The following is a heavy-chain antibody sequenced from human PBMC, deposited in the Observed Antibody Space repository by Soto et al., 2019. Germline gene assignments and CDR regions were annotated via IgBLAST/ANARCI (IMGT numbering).Heavy chain of an antibody. CDR3: ARTLGDDYSDPNAFDI. D-gene: IGHD4-17*01. CDR2: TRNKANSYTT. J-gene: IGHJ3*02. Sequence: EVQLVESGGGLVQPGGSLRLSCAASGFTFSDHYMDWVRQAPGKGLEWVGRTRNKANSYTTEYAASVKGRFTISRDDSKNSLYLQMNSLKTEDTAVYYCARTLGDDYSDPNAFDIWGQGTMVTVSS. V-gene: IGHV3-72*01. CDR1: GFTFSDHY.